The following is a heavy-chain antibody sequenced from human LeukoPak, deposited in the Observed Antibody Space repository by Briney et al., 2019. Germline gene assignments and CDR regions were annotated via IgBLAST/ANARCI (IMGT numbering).Heavy chain of an antibody. D-gene: IGHD6-13*01. J-gene: IGHJ4*02. CDR1: GYTFTGYY. CDR2: INPNSGAT. CDR3: ARGYSSSFKRYFDY. Sequence: GASVKVSCKASGYTFTGYYIHWVRQAPGQGLEWMGWINPNSGATNYAQSFQGRVTMARDTSISTTYMELSRLRSDDTAVYYCARGYSSSFKRYFDYWGQGALVTVSS. V-gene: IGHV1-2*02.